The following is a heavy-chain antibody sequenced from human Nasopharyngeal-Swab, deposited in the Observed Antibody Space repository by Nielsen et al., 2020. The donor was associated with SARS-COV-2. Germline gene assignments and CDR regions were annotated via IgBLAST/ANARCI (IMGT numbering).Heavy chain of an antibody. D-gene: IGHD6-13*01. V-gene: IGHV4-39*01. CDR2: IYYSGST. J-gene: IGHJ5*02. Sequence: SETLSLTCTVSGGSISSSSYYWGWIRQPPGKGLEWIGSIYYSGSTYYHPSLKSRVTISVDTSKNQFSLKLSSVTAADTAVYYCARPAGGGAELENWFDPWGQGTLVTVSS. CDR1: GGSISSSSYY. CDR3: ARPAGGGAELENWFDP.